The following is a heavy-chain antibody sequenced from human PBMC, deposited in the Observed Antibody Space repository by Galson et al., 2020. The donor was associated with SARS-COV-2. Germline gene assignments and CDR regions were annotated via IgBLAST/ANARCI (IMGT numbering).Heavy chain of an antibody. CDR2: IYYSGST. J-gene: IGHJ4*02. Sequence: SQTLSLTCTVPGGSISSSSYYWGWIRQPPGKGLEWTGSIYYSGSTYYNPSLKSRVTISVDTSKNQFSLKLSSVTAADTAVYYCARARQLGYCTNGVCYTHSIYFDYWGQGTLVTVSS. V-gene: IGHV4-39*07. CDR1: GGSISSSSYY. D-gene: IGHD2-8*01. CDR3: ARARQLGYCTNGVCYTHSIYFDY.